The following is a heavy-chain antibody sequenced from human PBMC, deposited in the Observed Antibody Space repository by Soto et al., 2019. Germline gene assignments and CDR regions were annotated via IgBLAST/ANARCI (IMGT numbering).Heavy chain of an antibody. V-gene: IGHV4-59*08. D-gene: IGHD1-26*01. CDR1: GGSISSYY. Sequence: QVQLQESGPGLVKPSETLSLTCTVSGGSISSYYWSWIRQPPGKGLEWIGYIYYSGSTNYTPSLKRRVTMSVDTSNNQFSLKLSSVTAADTAVYYCARRWGAAFDYWGQGTLVTVSS. J-gene: IGHJ4*02. CDR2: IYYSGST. CDR3: ARRWGAAFDY.